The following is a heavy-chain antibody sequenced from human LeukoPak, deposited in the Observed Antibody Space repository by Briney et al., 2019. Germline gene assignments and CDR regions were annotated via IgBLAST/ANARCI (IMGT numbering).Heavy chain of an antibody. CDR1: GFTFSSYG. J-gene: IGHJ4*02. CDR3: AKVPTRGYSYGVGDFFDY. V-gene: IGHV3-30*18. D-gene: IGHD5-18*01. CDR2: ISYDGSNK. Sequence: GGSLRLSCAASGFTFSSYGMHWVRQAPGKGLEWVAVISYDGSNKYYADSVKGRFTISRDNSKNTLYLQMNSLRAEDTAVYYCAKVPTRGYSYGVGDFFDYWGQGTLVTVSS.